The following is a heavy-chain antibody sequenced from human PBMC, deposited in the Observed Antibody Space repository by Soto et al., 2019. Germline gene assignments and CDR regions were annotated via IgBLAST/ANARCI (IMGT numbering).Heavy chain of an antibody. V-gene: IGHV4-4*02. CDR2: MWPSGGT. D-gene: IGHD2-8*01. CDR1: GVSIGSPNW. Sequence: SETLALTCAVSGVSIGSPNWWTWVRQAPGKGLEWIGEMWPSGGTTYNPSLRNRVTISVDNSKNHLSLTLTSVTAADTAIYYCARCLHCSNGGRFDPWGQGALVTVSS. J-gene: IGHJ5*02. CDR3: ARCLHCSNGGRFDP.